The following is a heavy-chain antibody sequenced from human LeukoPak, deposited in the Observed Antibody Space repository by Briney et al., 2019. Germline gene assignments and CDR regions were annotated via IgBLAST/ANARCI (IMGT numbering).Heavy chain of an antibody. D-gene: IGHD7-27*01. CDR2: IHTGDSDT. CDR1: GYSIRSYW. CDR3: TRHSNWGFDY. V-gene: IGHV5-51*01. Sequence: GESPKIPCKASGYSIRSYWIGWVRQVPGEGLEWMVIIHTGDSDTRYSPSFQGQVTIFARKSINTAFLQRSNLQTSDTAIYYYTRHSNWGFDYWGQGTLVTVSA. J-gene: IGHJ4*02.